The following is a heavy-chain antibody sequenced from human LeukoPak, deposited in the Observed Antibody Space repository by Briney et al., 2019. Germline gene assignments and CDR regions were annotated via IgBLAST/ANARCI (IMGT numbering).Heavy chain of an antibody. J-gene: IGHJ6*03. V-gene: IGHV4-39*07. Sequence: SETLSLTCTVSGGSISGTSYYWGWIHQPPGKGLEWIGSIYYSGSTYYNPSLKSRVTISVDTSKNQFSLKLSSVTAADTAVYYCARTYYYGSYYMDVWGKGTTVTISS. CDR1: GGSISGTSYY. CDR3: ARTYYYGSYYMDV. D-gene: IGHD3-10*01. CDR2: IYYSGST.